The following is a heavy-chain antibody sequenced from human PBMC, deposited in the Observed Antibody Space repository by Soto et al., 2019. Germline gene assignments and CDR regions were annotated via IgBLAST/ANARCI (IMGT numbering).Heavy chain of an antibody. J-gene: IGHJ5*02. D-gene: IGHD3-10*01. CDR2: INPNSGGT. CDR3: ARESSRLLWFGERNWSDP. CDR1: GYTFTGYY. V-gene: IGHV1-2*04. Sequence: EASVKVSCKASGYTFTGYYMHWVRQAPGQGLEWMGWINPNSGGTNYAQKFQGWVTMTRDTSISTAYMELSRLRSDDTAVYYCARESSRLLWFGERNWSDPWGQGTLVTVSS.